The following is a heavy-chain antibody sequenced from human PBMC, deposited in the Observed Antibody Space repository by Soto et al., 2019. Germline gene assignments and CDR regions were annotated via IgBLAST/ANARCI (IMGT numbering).Heavy chain of an antibody. CDR1: GFTFRDFA. D-gene: IGHD2-8*01. V-gene: IGHV3-23*01. CDR2: ITGRGVGM. CDR3: AKTYHSKTHTNGWSDGFAP. J-gene: IGHJ5*02. Sequence: EVQLLESGGVLVQPGEALRLSCAATGFTFRDFAMTWVRQAPWKGLEWVSTITGRGVGMPYADSVKGRFTISRDNSNTTSEPQMKSLRAEDTAVYHCAKTYHSKTHTNGWSDGFAPWGQGTLVTVSS.